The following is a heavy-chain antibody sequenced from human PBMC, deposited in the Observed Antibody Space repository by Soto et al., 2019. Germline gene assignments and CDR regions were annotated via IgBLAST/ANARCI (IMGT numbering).Heavy chain of an antibody. V-gene: IGHV1-18*04. CDR2: VSTSIRST. Sequence: QGKLVQSGPEVKKPGASVKVSCTASGYSFSGYDITWVRQAPGQGLEWLGWVSTSIRSTMSAEKLQGRLTMTTDTSTATVYMELRGLTSDDTAVYYCARDSGAALYGEDALDIWGQGAMGSVSS. J-gene: IGHJ3*02. CDR1: GYSFSGYD. D-gene: IGHD3-10*01. CDR3: ARDSGAALYGEDALDI.